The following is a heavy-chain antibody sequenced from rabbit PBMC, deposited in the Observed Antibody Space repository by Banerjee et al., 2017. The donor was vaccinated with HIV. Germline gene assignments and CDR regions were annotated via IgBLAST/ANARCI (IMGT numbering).Heavy chain of an antibody. J-gene: IGHJ4*01. D-gene: IGHD7-1*01. CDR1: GFSFSINYF. CDR3: AKSGTDDFRLNL. CDR2: IYTTTGNT. V-gene: IGHV1S45*01. Sequence: QEQLVEYGGDLVQPEGSLTLTCTASGFSFSINYFMCWVRQAPGKGLEWIACIYTTTGNTVYASWAKGRFTISKASSTTVTLQMTSLTAADTATYFCAKSGTDDFRLNLWGPGTLVTVS.